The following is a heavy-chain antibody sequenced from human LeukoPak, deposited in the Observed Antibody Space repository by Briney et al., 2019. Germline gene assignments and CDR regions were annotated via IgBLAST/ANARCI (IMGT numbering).Heavy chain of an antibody. CDR3: ARRNKGSRSYYGY. CDR2: INHSGST. Sequence: PSETLSLTCAVYGGSFSGYYWSWIRQPPGKGLEWIGEINHSGSTNYNPSLKSRVTISVDTSKNQFSLKLSSVTAADTAVYYCARRNKGSRSYYGYWGQGTLVTVSS. V-gene: IGHV4-34*01. CDR1: GGSFSGYY. J-gene: IGHJ4*02. D-gene: IGHD3-10*01.